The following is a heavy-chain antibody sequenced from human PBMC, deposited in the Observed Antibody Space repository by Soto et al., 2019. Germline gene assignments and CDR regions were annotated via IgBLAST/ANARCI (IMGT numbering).Heavy chain of an antibody. CDR1: GGSIISSSYY. J-gene: IGHJ4*02. Sequence: SETLSLTCTVSGGSIISSSYYWVWIRQPPGKGLEWIGSIYYSGSTYYNPSLKSRVTISVDTSKNQFSLKLSSVTAADTAVYYCAKGELWFAYWGQGTLVTVSS. D-gene: IGHD3-10*01. CDR3: AKGELWFAY. CDR2: IYYSGST. V-gene: IGHV4-39*01.